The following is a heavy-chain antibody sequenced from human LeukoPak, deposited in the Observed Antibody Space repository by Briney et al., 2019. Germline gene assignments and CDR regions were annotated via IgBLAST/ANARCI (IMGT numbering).Heavy chain of an antibody. CDR2: IYYSGST. CDR1: GGSISSYY. CDR3: ARDRFPKAPYDYVWGSYRNHDAFDI. J-gene: IGHJ3*02. V-gene: IGHV4-59*01. D-gene: IGHD3-16*02. Sequence: SETLSLTCTVSGGSISSYYWSWIRQPPGKGLEWIGYIYYSGSTNYNPSLKSRVTISVDTSKNQFSLKLSSVTAADTAVYYCARDRFPKAPYDYVWGSYRNHDAFDIWGQGTMVTVFS.